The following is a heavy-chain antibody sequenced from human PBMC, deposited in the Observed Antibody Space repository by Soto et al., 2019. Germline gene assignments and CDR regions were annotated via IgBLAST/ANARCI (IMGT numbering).Heavy chain of an antibody. CDR3: ARGGVSTRTFDY. CDR1: GYNFAGYW. V-gene: IGHV5-51*01. CDR2: IYPSDSDT. J-gene: IGHJ4*02. D-gene: IGHD3-3*01. Sequence: HGQSLKISCKASGYNFAGYWRAWVRQMPGKGLELMGIIYPSDSDTRYRPSFQGQVTISADKSISSAYLQWSSLRASDTAMYYCARGGVSTRTFDYWGQGTPVTVSS.